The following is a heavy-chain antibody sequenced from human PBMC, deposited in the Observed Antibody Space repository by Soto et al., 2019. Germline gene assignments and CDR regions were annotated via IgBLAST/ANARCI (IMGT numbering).Heavy chain of an antibody. D-gene: IGHD3-3*01. Sequence: ESGPTVVRPTETLTLTCSFSGFSLTTSGVGVGWIRQSPGKAPEWLALIYWDDDKRYSASLKSRLTITKDTSKNQVVLTVSDLDPTDTATYYCAHRVLRTVFGLVTTTAIYFDFWGQGTPVAVSS. CDR2: IYWDDDK. CDR3: AHRVLRTVFGLVTTTAIYFDF. CDR1: GFSLTTSGVG. J-gene: IGHJ4*02. V-gene: IGHV2-5*02.